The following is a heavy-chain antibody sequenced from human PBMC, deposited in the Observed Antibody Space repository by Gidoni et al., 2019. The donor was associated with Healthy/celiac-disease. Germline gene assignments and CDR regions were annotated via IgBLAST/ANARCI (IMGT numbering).Heavy chain of an antibody. J-gene: IGHJ4*02. V-gene: IGHV3-21*01. D-gene: IGHD6-6*01. CDR3: ARVRSIAARPPYFDY. CDR2: ISSSSSYI. Sequence: EVQLVESGGGLVKPGGSLRLSCAASGFTFLSYSMNWVRQAPGKGLEWVSSISSSSSYIYYADSVKGRFTISRDNAKNSLYLQMNSLRAEDTAVYYCARVRSIAARPPYFDYWGQGTLVTVSS. CDR1: GFTFLSYS.